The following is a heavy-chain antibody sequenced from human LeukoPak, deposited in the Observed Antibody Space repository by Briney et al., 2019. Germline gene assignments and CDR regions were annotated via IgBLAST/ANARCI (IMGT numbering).Heavy chain of an antibody. V-gene: IGHV4-59*01. CDR2: IYNSGNT. D-gene: IGHD5-24*01. CDR3: ARPSRDGYRYTFDY. Sequence: PSETLSLTCTVSGGSIGSYYWSWIRQPPGKGLEWIGYIYNSGNTNYSPSLKSRVSISVDTPKNQFSLKLSSVTAADMAVYYCARPSRDGYRYTFDYWGQGILVTVSS. CDR1: GGSIGSYY. J-gene: IGHJ4*02.